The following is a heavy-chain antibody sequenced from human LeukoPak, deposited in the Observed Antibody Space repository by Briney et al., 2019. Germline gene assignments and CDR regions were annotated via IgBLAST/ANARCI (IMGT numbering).Heavy chain of an antibody. Sequence: GGSLRLSCVASGFTFSSYAMSWVRQAPGKGLEWVSAISGSGGSTYYADSVKGRFTISRDNSKNTLYLQMNSLRAEDTAVYYCAKTPGIAAAGREYFDYWGQGTLVTVSS. V-gene: IGHV3-23*01. J-gene: IGHJ4*02. CDR3: AKTPGIAAAGREYFDY. CDR1: GFTFSSYA. CDR2: ISGSGGST. D-gene: IGHD6-13*01.